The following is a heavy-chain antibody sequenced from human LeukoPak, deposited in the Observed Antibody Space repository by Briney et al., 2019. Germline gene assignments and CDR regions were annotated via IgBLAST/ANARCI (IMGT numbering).Heavy chain of an antibody. J-gene: IGHJ4*02. CDR2: ISYDGSNK. CDR3: AKGWEYYFDY. Sequence: GRSLRLSCAASGFTFSSYGMHWVRQAPGKGLEWVAVISYDGSNKYYADSVKGRFTISRDNSKNTLYLQMNSLRAEDTAVYYCAKGWEYYFDYWGQGTLVTVSS. D-gene: IGHD1-26*01. CDR1: GFTFSSYG. V-gene: IGHV3-30*18.